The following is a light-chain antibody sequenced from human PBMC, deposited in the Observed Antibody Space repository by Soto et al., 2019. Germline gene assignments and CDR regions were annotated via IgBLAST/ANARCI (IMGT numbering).Light chain of an antibody. J-gene: IGKJ4*01. Sequence: DIVMTQSPLSLPVTPGEPASISCRSSQSLLHSNGYNCLDWDLQKPGQSPQLLIYLGSNRASGVTDRFSGSRSGKDFTLKISRVEAEDVGFYYCIHALQTPVTFGGGTKVEIK. V-gene: IGKV2-28*01. CDR2: LGS. CDR3: IHALQTPVT. CDR1: QSLLHSNGYNC.